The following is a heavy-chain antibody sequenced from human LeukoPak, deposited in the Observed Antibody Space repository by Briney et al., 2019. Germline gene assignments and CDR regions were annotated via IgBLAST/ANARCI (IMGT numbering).Heavy chain of an antibody. D-gene: IGHD1-26*01. CDR3: ARDRYSGSYLGASNI. CDR2: IKQDGSER. Sequence: GGSLRLSCAASGFTFSNFWMTWVRQAPGKGLEWVANIKQDGSERYSVDSVKGRFTISRDNAKNSLYLQMSSLRAEDTAVYYCARDRYSGSYLGASNIWGQGTMVTVSS. CDR1: GFTFSNFW. V-gene: IGHV3-7*01. J-gene: IGHJ3*02.